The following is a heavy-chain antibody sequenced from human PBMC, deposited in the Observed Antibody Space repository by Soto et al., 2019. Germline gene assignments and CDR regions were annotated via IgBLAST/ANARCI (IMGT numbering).Heavy chain of an antibody. V-gene: IGHV1-18*01. J-gene: IGHJ5*02. D-gene: IGHD2-21*02. CDR3: ARDRVVTPLGRGRGYWFDP. CDR1: GYTFTSYG. CDR2: ISAYNGNT. Sequence: QVQLVQSGAEVKKPGASVKVSCKASGYTFTSYGISWVRQAPGQGLEWIGWISAYNGNTNYAQKLQGRVTMTTDTSTSTAYMELRSLRSDDTAVYYCARDRVVTPLGRGRGYWFDPWGQGTLVTVSS.